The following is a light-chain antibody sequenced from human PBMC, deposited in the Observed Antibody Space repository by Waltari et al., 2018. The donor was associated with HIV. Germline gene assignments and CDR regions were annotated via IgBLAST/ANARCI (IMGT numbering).Light chain of an antibody. CDR2: YVS. Sequence: QSALTQPASVSGSPGQSITIPCTGTSSYLDNFKSVSWYQHHPGKAPKVIIYYVSNGPSWVSYPFSASKSAHTASLTISGLQAEDDADYFCRSYISSATPEFGGGTKLTVL. CDR3: RSYISSATPE. J-gene: IGLJ3*02. CDR1: SSYLDNFKS. V-gene: IGLV2-14*03.